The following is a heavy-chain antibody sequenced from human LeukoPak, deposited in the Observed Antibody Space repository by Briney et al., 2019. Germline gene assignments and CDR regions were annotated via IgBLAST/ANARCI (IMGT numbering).Heavy chain of an antibody. D-gene: IGHD3-10*01. CDR2: IYYSGST. V-gene: IGHV4-59*13. CDR3: ARDGSGSYQFDY. CDR1: GGSISSYY. J-gene: IGHJ4*02. Sequence: AETLSLTCTVSGGSISSYYWSWLRQPPGKGLEWIGYIYYSGSTNYNPSLKGRVTISVDTSKNQFSLKLSSVTAADTAVYYCARDGSGSYQFDYWGQGTLVTVSS.